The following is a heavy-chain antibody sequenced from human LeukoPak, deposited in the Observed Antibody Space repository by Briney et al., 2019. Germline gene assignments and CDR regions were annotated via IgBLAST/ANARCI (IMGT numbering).Heavy chain of an antibody. CDR3: ARDRGSQPFIDY. CDR1: GGSIDTYY. CDR2: VFHTGST. V-gene: IGHV4-59*01. Sequence: SETLSLTCTVPGGSIDTYYWSWIRQPPGKGLEWIGYVFHTGSTNYNPSLKSRVTISVDTSKNQFSLKLSSVTAADTAVYYCARDRGSQPFIDYWGQGTLVTVSS. J-gene: IGHJ4*02. D-gene: IGHD1-26*01.